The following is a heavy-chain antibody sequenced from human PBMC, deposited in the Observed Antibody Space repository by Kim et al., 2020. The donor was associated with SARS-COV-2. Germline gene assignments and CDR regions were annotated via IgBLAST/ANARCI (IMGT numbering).Heavy chain of an antibody. J-gene: IGHJ3*02. CDR1: GFTFSDSA. D-gene: IGHD1-1*01. CDR2: IRGRANGIAK. CDR3: ARVRGTRLAYCDAFDI. Sequence: GGSLRLSCAASGFTFSDSAMHWVRQASGKGLEWVGGIRGRANGIAKAYAVTVKGRFTNSRDDSKNTAHLQMNSLKTEDAAVYYCARVRGTRLAYCDAFDIWGQGTMVTVSS. V-gene: IGHV3-73*01.